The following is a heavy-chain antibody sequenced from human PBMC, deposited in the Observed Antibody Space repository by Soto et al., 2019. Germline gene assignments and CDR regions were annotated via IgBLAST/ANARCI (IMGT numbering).Heavy chain of an antibody. Sequence: ASVKVSCKASGGTFSSYAISWVRQAPGQGLEWMGGIIPIFGTANYAQKFQGRVTITADESTSTAYMELSSLRSEDTAVYYCARSSPQLSGSNYYGMDVWGQGTTVTVSS. CDR2: IIPIFGTA. CDR1: GGTFSSYA. CDR3: ARSSPQLSGSNYYGMDV. J-gene: IGHJ6*02. V-gene: IGHV1-69*13. D-gene: IGHD5-18*01.